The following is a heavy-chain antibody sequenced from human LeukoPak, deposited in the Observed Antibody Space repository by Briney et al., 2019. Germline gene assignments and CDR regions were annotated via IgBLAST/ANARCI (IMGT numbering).Heavy chain of an antibody. J-gene: IGHJ5*02. Sequence: ASVKISCKASGYTFTSYDINWVRQATGQGLEWMGWMNPNSGNTGYAQKFQGRVTMTRDTSTSTVYMELSSLRSEDTAVYYCARVGGYCSGGGCYNWFDPWGQGTLVTVSS. V-gene: IGHV1-8*02. CDR2: MNPNSGNT. CDR3: ARVGGYCSGGGCYNWFDP. D-gene: IGHD2-15*01. CDR1: GYTFTSYD.